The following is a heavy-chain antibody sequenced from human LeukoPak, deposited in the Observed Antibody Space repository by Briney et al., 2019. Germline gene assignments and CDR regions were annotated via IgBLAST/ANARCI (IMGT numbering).Heavy chain of an antibody. CDR2: IHGDGVAI. J-gene: IGHJ4*02. V-gene: IGHV3-48*03. CDR3: ANLFASSWSVDY. CDR1: GLTFSSYA. D-gene: IGHD6-13*01. Sequence: PGGSLRLSCAASGLTFSSYAMNWARQAPGKGLEWISYIHGDGVAIYYADSVRGRFTISRDNAKNSLFLQMDSLRVDDTAVYYCANLFASSWSVDYWGRGTLVTVSS.